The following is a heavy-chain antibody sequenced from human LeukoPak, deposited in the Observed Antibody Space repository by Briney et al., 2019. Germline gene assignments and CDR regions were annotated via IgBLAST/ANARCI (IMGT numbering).Heavy chain of an antibody. V-gene: IGHV3-30*03. J-gene: IGHJ4*02. CDR3: ARERQGGATPFDY. D-gene: IGHD1-26*01. CDR1: GFTFSDYS. CDR2: VASDEKTI. Sequence: GGSLRLSCAASGFTFSDYSMHWVRQAPGKGLEWVAVVASDEKTIFYADSLKGRFTISRDNSKNTVYLQMNSLRDEDTAVYYCARERQGGATPFDYWGQGSLVSVSS.